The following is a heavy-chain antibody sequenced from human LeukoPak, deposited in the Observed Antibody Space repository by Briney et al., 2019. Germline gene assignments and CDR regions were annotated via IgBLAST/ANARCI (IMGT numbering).Heavy chain of an antibody. D-gene: IGHD3-3*01. V-gene: IGHV3-23*01. CDR2: VSSDGINT. J-gene: IGHJ4*02. Sequence: PGGSLRLSCVVSGFTFSNAWMSWVRQAPGKGLEWVSAVSSDGINTYYTDSLKGRFTISRDNSKNTVFLQMHSLTAEDTAVYYCAKPFGFLEWLYGGYFDSWGQGTLVTVSS. CDR1: GFTFSNAW. CDR3: AKPFGFLEWLYGGYFDS.